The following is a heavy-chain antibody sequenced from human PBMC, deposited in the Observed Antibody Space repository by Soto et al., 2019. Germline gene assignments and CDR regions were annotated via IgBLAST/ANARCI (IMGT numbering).Heavy chain of an antibody. CDR2: TNHSGST. V-gene: IGHV4-34*01. J-gene: IGHJ6*02. CDR1: GGSFSGYY. D-gene: IGHD2-2*01. Sequence: KTSETLSLTCAVYGGSFSGYYWSWIRQPPGKGLEWIGETNHSGSTNYNPSLKSRVTISVDTSKNQFSLKLSSVTAADTAVYYGARGPIVVVRHYYGMDVWGQGTTVTVSS. CDR3: ARGPIVVVRHYYGMDV.